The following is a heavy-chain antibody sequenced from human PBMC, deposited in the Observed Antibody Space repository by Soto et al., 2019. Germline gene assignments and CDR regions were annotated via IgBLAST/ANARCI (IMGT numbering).Heavy chain of an antibody. CDR3: ARVGGGNVYYYGSGSYYDY. J-gene: IGHJ4*02. Sequence: SETLSLTCTVSGGSISSGDYYWSWIRQPPGKGLEWIGYIYYSGSTYYNPSLKSRVTISVDTSENQFSLKLSSVTDADTAVYYCARVGGGNVYYYGSGSYYDYWGQGTLVTVSS. CDR1: GGSISSGDYY. V-gene: IGHV4-30-4*01. D-gene: IGHD3-10*01. CDR2: IYYSGST.